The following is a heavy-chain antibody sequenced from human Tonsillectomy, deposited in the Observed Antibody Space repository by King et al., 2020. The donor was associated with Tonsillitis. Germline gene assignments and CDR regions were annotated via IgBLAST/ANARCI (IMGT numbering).Heavy chain of an antibody. CDR3: ARRRGSTSGYFDS. CDR1: GGSISGDYY. Sequence: QLQESGSRLVKTSQTLSLTCSVSGGSISGDYYWGWVRQHPGRGLEWIGDTSHSGGTSYNPSVKSRVSVSLETTKRRISLEVTSLTAADTAVYFCARRRGSTSGYFDSWGRGILVTVSS. J-gene: IGHJ4*02. CDR2: TSHSGGT. V-gene: IGHV4-31*03. D-gene: IGHD3-10*01.